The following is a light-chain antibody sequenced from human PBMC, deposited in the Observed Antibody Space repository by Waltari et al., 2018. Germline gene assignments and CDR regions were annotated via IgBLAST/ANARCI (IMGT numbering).Light chain of an antibody. CDR2: ASS. Sequence: DIQMTQSPSALSASIGDRVDITCRASQSITVFLNWYQQRSGKAPRLLIYASSILQGVVPSRFSASGSGTDFTLTICSLQAEDYGTYFCQQTYSAPWTFGPGTQV. CDR3: QQTYSAPWT. J-gene: IGKJ1*01. CDR1: QSITVF. V-gene: IGKV1-39*01.